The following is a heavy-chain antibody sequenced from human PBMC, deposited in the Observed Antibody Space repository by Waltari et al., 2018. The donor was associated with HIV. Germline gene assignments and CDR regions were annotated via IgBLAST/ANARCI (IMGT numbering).Heavy chain of an antibody. CDR2: IGGGGDRS. CDR3: VKGGGYYDSTGNVPFDY. J-gene: IGHJ4*02. Sequence: VQLLESGGGLVQSGGSLPLSCEAAGSGFRSSAMIWVRQGPGKGLEWVSAIGGGGDRSYYVDSVKGRFTISRDNSKNTLSLQMNGLRAEDTAVYYCVKGGGYYDSTGNVPFDYWGQGSLVTVSS. V-gene: IGHV3-23*01. CDR1: GSGFRSSA. D-gene: IGHD3-3*01.